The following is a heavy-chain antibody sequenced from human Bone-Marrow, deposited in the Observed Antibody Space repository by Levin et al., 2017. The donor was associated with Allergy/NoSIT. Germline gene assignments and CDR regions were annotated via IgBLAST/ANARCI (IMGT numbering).Heavy chain of an antibody. CDR3: ARDPGTPLRGMDV. D-gene: IGHD1-14*01. V-gene: IGHV3-21*01. CDR1: GFTFSSYS. J-gene: IGHJ6*02. CDR2: ISSSSSYI. Sequence: GESLKISCAASGFTFSSYSMNWVRQAPGKGLEWVSSISSSSSYIYYADSVKGRFTISRDNAKNSLYLQMNSLRAEDTAVYYCARDPGTPLRGMDVWGQGTTVTVSS.